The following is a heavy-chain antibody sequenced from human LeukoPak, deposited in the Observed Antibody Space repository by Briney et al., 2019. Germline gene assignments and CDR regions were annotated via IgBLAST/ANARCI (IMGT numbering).Heavy chain of an antibody. V-gene: IGHV1-8*01. CDR2: MNPNSGNT. D-gene: IGHD4-17*01. Sequence: ASVMGSCKASGYTFTSYDIKWVRQATGQGVEGMGWMNPNSGNTGYEQTSQGRVTMTSNTSISTAYMELSTQRSEDTAVYYCARDAYGDYPVDYWGQGTLVTVSS. CDR3: ARDAYGDYPVDY. J-gene: IGHJ4*02. CDR1: GYTFTSYD.